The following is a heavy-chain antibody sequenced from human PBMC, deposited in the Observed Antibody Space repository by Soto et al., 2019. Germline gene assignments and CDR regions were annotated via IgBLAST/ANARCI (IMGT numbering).Heavy chain of an antibody. CDR2: ISSSSSYI. D-gene: IGHD6-19*01. Sequence: PGGSLRLSCAASGFTFSSYSMNWVRQAPGKGLEWVSSISSSSSYIYYADSVKGRFTISRDNAKNSLYLQMNSLRAEDTAVYYCARARIAVAEGARLPFDPWGQGTPVTVSS. J-gene: IGHJ5*02. CDR3: ARARIAVAEGARLPFDP. CDR1: GFTFSSYS. V-gene: IGHV3-21*01.